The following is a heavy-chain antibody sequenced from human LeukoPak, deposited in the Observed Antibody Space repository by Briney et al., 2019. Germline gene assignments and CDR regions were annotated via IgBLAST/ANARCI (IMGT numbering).Heavy chain of an antibody. D-gene: IGHD3-22*01. CDR1: GFTFASYG. CDR3: AITHGYYDGTGYWVQ. CDR2: ITTNGGRT. J-gene: IGHJ1*01. V-gene: IGHV3-23*01. Sequence: GGSLRLSCAASGFTFASYGRSWVRQAPGKGLEWVSFITTNGGRTSYADSVEGRFTISRDNPRNTLYMQMNSLRDEDTAVYYCAITHGYYDGTGYWVQWGQGTLVTVSS.